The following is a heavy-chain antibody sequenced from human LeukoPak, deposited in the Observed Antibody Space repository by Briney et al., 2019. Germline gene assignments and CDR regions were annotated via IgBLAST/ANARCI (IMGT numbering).Heavy chain of an antibody. V-gene: IGHV3-23*01. CDR2: VSGSGGST. CDR1: GFTFSSYG. Sequence: GGTLRLSCAASGFTFSSYGMSWVRQAPGKGLEWVSAVSGSGGSTYYADSVKGRFTISRDNAKNSLYLQMNSLRAEDTAVYYCARGETSDTRHLDYWGQGTLVTVSS. CDR3: ARGETSDTRHLDY. J-gene: IGHJ4*02. D-gene: IGHD1-1*01.